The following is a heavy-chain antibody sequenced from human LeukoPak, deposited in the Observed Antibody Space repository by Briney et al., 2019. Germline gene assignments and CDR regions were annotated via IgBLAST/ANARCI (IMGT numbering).Heavy chain of an antibody. Sequence: GGSLRLFCAASGFTFSSYGMHWVRQAPGKGLEWVAFIRYDGSNKYYADSVKGRFTISRDNSKNTLYLQMNSLRAEDTAVYYCAKVGSGWYGAFDIWGQGTMVTVSS. D-gene: IGHD6-19*01. V-gene: IGHV3-30*02. CDR1: GFTFSSYG. CDR3: AKVGSGWYGAFDI. CDR2: IRYDGSNK. J-gene: IGHJ3*02.